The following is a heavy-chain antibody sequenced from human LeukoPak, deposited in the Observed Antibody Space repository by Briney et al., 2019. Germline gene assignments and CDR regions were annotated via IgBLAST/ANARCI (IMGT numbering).Heavy chain of an antibody. CDR3: ARATWEPHGAFDI. D-gene: IGHD1-26*01. Sequence: ASVKVSCKASGYTFTSYGISWVRQAPGQGLEWMGWIGPYNGNTNYAQNLQGRVTMTTDTSTSTAYMELGSLGSDDTAVYYCARATWEPHGAFDIWGQGTMVTVSS. V-gene: IGHV1-18*01. CDR2: IGPYNGNT. J-gene: IGHJ3*02. CDR1: GYTFTSYG.